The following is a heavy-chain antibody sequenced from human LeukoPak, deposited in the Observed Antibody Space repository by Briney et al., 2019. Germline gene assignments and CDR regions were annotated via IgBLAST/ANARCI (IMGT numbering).Heavy chain of an antibody. V-gene: IGHV1-69*05. CDR2: IIPIFGTA. Sequence: SVKVSCKASEGTFSSYAISWVRQAPGQGLEWMGGIIPIFGTANYAQKFQGRVTITTDESTSTAYMELSSLRSEDTAVYYCARAGPGEYCSSTSCPHDAFYIWGQGTMVTVSS. CDR1: EGTFSSYA. J-gene: IGHJ3*02. D-gene: IGHD2-2*01. CDR3: ARAGPGEYCSSTSCPHDAFYI.